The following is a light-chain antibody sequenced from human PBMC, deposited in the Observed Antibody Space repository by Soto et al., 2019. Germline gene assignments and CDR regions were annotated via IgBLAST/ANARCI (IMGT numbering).Light chain of an antibody. CDR2: AVS. CDR3: RHHAAYPWT. CDR1: QDVTNN. V-gene: IGKV1-17*01. Sequence: DIQMTQSPSSLSASVGDRVTITCRASQDVTNNLSWFQQKPGKAPKRLIYAVSSLQSGVPSRFSGSGSGTDFTLTISSLPPEDFATYYCRHHAAYPWTFGHGTKVEI. J-gene: IGKJ1*01.